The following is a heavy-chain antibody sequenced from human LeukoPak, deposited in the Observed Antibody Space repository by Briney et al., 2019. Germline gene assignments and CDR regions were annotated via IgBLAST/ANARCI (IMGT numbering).Heavy chain of an antibody. CDR2: VSHNTGA. Sequence: AAETLSPTCAVSGYSIGSDFYWGWIRQTPGKGLEWLGSVSHNTGASYNPSFKSRVTISLDTSKNHFSLTLTSVTAADTAVYFCAREPGWGHNYYYMDVWGKGKPGDVSS. CDR1: GYSIGSDFY. V-gene: IGHV4-38-2*02. J-gene: IGHJ6*03. CDR3: AREPGWGHNYYYMDV. D-gene: IGHD1-26*01.